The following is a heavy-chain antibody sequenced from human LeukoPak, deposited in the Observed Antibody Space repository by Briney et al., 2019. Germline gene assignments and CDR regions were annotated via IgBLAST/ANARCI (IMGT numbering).Heavy chain of an antibody. V-gene: IGHV1-69*05. CDR1: GGTFSSYA. CDR3: ARHLLIHYDSSGLDY. D-gene: IGHD3-22*01. CDR2: IIPIFGTA. J-gene: IGHJ4*02. Sequence: SVKVSCKASGGTFSSYAISWVRQAPGQGLEWMGRIIPIFGTANYAQKFQGRVTITTDESTSTAYMELRSLRSEDTAVYYCARHLLIHYDSSGLDYWGQGTLVTVSS.